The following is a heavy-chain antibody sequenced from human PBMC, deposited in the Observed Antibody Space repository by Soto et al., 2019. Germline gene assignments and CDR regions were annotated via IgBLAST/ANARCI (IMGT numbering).Heavy chain of an antibody. Sequence: PGGSLRLSCAASGFTFSSYAMSWVRQAPGKGLEWVSAISGSGGSTYYADSVKGRFTISRDNAKNSLYLQMNSLRAEDTAVYYCARTLPYYYYGMDVWGQGTTVTVSS. CDR3: ARTLPYYYYGMDV. CDR2: ISGSGGST. V-gene: IGHV3-23*01. J-gene: IGHJ6*02. CDR1: GFTFSSYA.